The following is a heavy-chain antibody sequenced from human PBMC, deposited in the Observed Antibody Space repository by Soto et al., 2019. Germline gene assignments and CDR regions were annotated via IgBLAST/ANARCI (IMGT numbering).Heavy chain of an antibody. CDR2: IWYDGSNK. D-gene: IGHD3-3*01. V-gene: IGHV3-33*01. J-gene: IGHJ4*02. CDR3: ARSMYYDFWSGYYGVFDY. Sequence: QVQLVESGGGVVQPGRSLRLSCAASGFTFSSYGMHWVRQAPGKGLEWVAVIWYDGSNKYYADSVKGRFTISRDNSKNTLYRQMNSLRAEDTAVYSCARSMYYDFWSGYYGVFDYWGQGTLVTVSS. CDR1: GFTFSSYG.